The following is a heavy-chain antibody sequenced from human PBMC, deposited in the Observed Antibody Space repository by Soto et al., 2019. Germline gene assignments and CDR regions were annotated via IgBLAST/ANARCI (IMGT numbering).Heavy chain of an antibody. J-gene: IGHJ5*02. CDR2: IHYSGST. CDR3: ARREVKGFDP. V-gene: IGHV4-30-4*01. Sequence: LSLTCTVSGGSMSSVDYYWSWIRQPPGKGLEWIGYIHYSGSTYYNPSLKSRVTISVDASKKQFSLNLNSVTAADTAVYYCARREVKGFDPWGQGTLVTVSS. CDR1: GGSMSSVDYY.